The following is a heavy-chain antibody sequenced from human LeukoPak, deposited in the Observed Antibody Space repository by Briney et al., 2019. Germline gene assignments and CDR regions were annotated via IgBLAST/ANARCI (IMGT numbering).Heavy chain of an antibody. Sequence: SETLSLTCTVSGDSISIYYWSWIRQPPGKGLEWIGYIYYNSGGTNYNPSLKSRVTISVDTPKNQFSPKLSSVTAADTAVYYCARQPHTFFGDYFDYWGQGALVTVSS. CDR1: GDSISIYY. V-gene: IGHV4-59*08. CDR3: ARQPHTFFGDYFDY. D-gene: IGHD3-10*01. CDR2: IYYNSGGT. J-gene: IGHJ4*02.